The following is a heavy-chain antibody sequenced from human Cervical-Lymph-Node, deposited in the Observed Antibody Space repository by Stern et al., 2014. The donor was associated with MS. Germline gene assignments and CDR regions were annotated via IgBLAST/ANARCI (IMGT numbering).Heavy chain of an antibody. D-gene: IGHD5-12*01. CDR2: IYYTGST. J-gene: IGHJ4*02. CDR3: ARGATINDFDF. CDR1: GASVSSGGYY. Sequence: QVQLQESGPGLVKPSQTVSHTCTVSGASVSSGGYYWSWIRQHPGKGLEWVGYIYYTGSTYYNPSLKSRVTISLDTSNNRFSLRLSSVTAADTAVYFCARGATINDFDFWGQGTLVTVSS. V-gene: IGHV4-31*03.